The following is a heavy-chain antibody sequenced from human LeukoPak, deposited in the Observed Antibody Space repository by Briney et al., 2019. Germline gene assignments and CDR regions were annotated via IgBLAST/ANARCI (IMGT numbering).Heavy chain of an antibody. CDR1: GFTFSSYS. CDR3: ARGVGATPHFDY. V-gene: IGHV3-21*01. J-gene: IGHJ4*02. D-gene: IGHD1-26*01. Sequence: GGSLRLSCAASGFTFSSYSMNWVRQAPGKGLEWVSSISSSSSYIYYADSVKGRFTISRDNAKNSLYLQMNSLRAEDTAVYYCARGVGATPHFDYWGQGTLVTVSS. CDR2: ISSSSSYI.